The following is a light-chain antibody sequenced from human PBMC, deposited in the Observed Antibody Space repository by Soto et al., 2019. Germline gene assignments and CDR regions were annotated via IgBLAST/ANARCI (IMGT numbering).Light chain of an antibody. Sequence: QSVLSQPASLSVSAGQAITISCTGTSSDVGGYNYVSWYQQHPGKAPKLMIYDVSNRPSGVSDRFSGSKSGNTASLIVSGLQPEDEADYYCCSYTGTNSPYVFGTGTKVTVL. J-gene: IGLJ1*01. CDR2: DVS. CDR1: SSDVGGYNY. V-gene: IGLV2-14*03. CDR3: CSYTGTNSPYV.